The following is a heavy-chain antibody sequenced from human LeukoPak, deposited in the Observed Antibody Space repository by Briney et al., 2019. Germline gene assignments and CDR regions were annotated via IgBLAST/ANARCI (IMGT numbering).Heavy chain of an antibody. CDR3: ARRAIVATIDY. J-gene: IGHJ4*01. Sequence: SETLSLTCTVSGGSISSSTYYWGWIRQPPGKGLEWIGGIYYSGSTFYNPSLKSRVTISVDTSKNQFSLRLSSVTAADTAVYYCARRAIVATIDYWGHGTLVTVSS. CDR2: IYYSGST. CDR1: GGSISSSTYY. D-gene: IGHD5-12*01. V-gene: IGHV4-39*01.